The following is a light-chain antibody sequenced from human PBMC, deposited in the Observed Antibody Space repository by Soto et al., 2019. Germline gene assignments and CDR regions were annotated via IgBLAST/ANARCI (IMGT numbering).Light chain of an antibody. J-gene: IGLJ1*01. CDR1: KSDDGSYNL. CDR3: ISYTDRQSYL. CDR2: EVT. V-gene: IGLV2-14*02. Sequence: QSVLTQPASVSGSPRQSITISCTGTKSDDGSYNLDSWFQQHPGKAPKLVIYEVTKRPSGVSDRFSGSKSGISASLTISGLQTEDEADYYCISYTDRQSYLFGTGTKVTVL.